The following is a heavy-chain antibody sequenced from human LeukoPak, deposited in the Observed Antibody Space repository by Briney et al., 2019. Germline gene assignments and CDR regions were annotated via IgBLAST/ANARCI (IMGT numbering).Heavy chain of an antibody. Sequence: PGGSLRLSCAASGFTFNYAWMSWVRQAPGKGLEWVGRIKSKTDGETTDYAAPVKGRFTISRDDSKNTLYLQMNSLKTEGTALYYCTTAPSGYAYMNGWHLDYWGQGALVTVSS. D-gene: IGHD5-18*01. CDR2: IKSKTDGETT. CDR1: GFTFNYAW. V-gene: IGHV3-15*01. J-gene: IGHJ4*02. CDR3: TTAPSGYAYMNGWHLDY.